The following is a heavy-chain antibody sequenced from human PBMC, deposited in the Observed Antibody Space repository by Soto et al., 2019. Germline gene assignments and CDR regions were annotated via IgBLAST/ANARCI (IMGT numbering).Heavy chain of an antibody. CDR1: GFTFNNYG. D-gene: IGHD1-26*01. V-gene: IGHV3-33*01. J-gene: IGHJ4*02. CDR2: IWHDGSNK. Sequence: GGSLRLSCAASGFTFNNYGMHWVRQAPGKGLEWVALIWHDGSNKGYADSVKGRFTISRDNSKNTLNLQMNSLRVEDTAVYYCTRAAIKGELLDYWSQGTQVTVS. CDR3: TRAAIKGELLDY.